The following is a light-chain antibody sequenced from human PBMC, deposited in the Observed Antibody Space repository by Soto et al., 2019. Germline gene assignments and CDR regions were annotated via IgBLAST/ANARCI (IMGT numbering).Light chain of an antibody. Sequence: EIVLTQSPGTLSLSPGEAVTLSCRASQTVLSSYVAWYQQKPGQPPRLLIYGASSRATGIPDRFSGSGSGTDFTLTISRLEPEDFAVYYCQQYGASPFTFGPGTRVEI. J-gene: IGKJ3*01. V-gene: IGKV3-20*01. CDR2: GAS. CDR1: QTVLSSY. CDR3: QQYGASPFT.